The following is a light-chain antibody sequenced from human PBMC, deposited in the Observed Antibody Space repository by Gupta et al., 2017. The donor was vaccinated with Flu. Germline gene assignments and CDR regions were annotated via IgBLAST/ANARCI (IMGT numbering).Light chain of an antibody. CDR1: SSDDGGYNY. CDR3: SSYRSSNTQV. V-gene: IGLV2-14*01. CDR2: EVS. J-gene: IGLJ3*02. Sequence: YALPQPPSVSGCPRESITITCTRSSSDDGGYNYVSWYQQHPGKAPKLMIFEVSSRPSGVSNRFSGSKSGNTASLTISGLQVGDEADYYCSSYRSSNTQVFGGGTKLTVL.